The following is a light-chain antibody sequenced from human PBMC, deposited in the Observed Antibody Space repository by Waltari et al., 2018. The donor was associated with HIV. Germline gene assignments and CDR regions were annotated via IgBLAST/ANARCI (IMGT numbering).Light chain of an antibody. CDR1: QSVRSTS. V-gene: IGKV3-20*01. J-gene: IGKJ1*01. CDR2: GAS. CDR3: QQCGNSPWT. Sequence: EIVLTQSPGTLSVSPGERATLSCRASQSVRSTSLAWYQQKPGQAPRLLIYGASSRATGFPDRFSGSGSGTDFTLTISRLEPEDFAVNYCQQCGNSPWTFGQGTKVEIK.